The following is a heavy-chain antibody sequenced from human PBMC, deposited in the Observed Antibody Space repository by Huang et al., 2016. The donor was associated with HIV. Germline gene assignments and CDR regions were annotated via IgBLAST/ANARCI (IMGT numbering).Heavy chain of an antibody. Sequence: QVQLVPSGAEVEKPGASVNLSCKASGFNFLTYALHWVRQAPGQRLEGMGWINGDGLTKYSQKFQGRVTITRDRSASTVYVDFKSLTYEDTAVYYCARDKEAGTPFFDPWGQGTLVTVSS. V-gene: IGHV1-3*01. CDR1: GFNFLTYA. CDR2: INGDGLT. D-gene: IGHD6-19*01. CDR3: ARDKEAGTPFFDP. J-gene: IGHJ5*02.